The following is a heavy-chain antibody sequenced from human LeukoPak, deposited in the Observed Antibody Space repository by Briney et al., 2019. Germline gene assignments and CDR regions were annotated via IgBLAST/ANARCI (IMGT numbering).Heavy chain of an antibody. CDR3: TTGYSSGWNY. Sequence: GGSLRLSCTASGFTFGDYAMSWVRQAPGKGLEWVGRIKSKTDGGTTDYAAPVKGRFTISRDDSKNTLYLQMNSLKTEDTAVYYCTTGYSSGWNYWGQGTLVTVSS. V-gene: IGHV3-15*01. CDR2: IKSKTDGGTT. CDR1: GFTFGDYA. J-gene: IGHJ4*02. D-gene: IGHD6-19*01.